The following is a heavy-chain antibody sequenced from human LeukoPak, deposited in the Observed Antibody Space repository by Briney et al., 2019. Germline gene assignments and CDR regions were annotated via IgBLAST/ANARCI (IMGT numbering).Heavy chain of an antibody. CDR2: ISAYNGNT. V-gene: IGHV1-18*01. D-gene: IGHD2-2*02. CDR3: ARRSIVVVPAAIEGGWFDP. J-gene: IGHJ5*02. CDR1: GYTFTSYG. Sequence: ASVKVSCKASGYTFTSYGISWVRQAPGQGLEWMGWISAYNGNTNYAQKLQGRVTMTTDTSTSTAYMELRSLRSDDTAVYYCARRSIVVVPAAIEGGWFDPWGQGTLVTVSS.